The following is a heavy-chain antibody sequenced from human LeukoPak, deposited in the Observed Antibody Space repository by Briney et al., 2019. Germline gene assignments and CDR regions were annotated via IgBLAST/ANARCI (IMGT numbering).Heavy chain of an antibody. J-gene: IGHJ6*03. D-gene: IGHD6-6*01. CDR1: GGSFSGYY. V-gene: IGHV4-34*01. CDR2: INHSGST. CDR3: ARVYSSSSKTHYYYYMDV. Sequence: PSETLSLTCAVSGGSFSGYYWSWIRQPPGKGMEWMGEINHSGSTNYNPSLTSRVTISVDTSKNQFSLKLSSVTAADTAVYYCARVYSSSSKTHYYYYMDVWGKGTTVTVSS.